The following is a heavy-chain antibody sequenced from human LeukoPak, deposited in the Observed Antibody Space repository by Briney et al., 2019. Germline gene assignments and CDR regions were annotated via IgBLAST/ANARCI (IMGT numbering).Heavy chain of an antibody. V-gene: IGHV4-59*08. CDR3: AGGWTGPYGMDG. D-gene: IGHD2-15*01. CDR2: IYYSGST. Sequence: PSETLSLTCTVSGGSISSYYWSWIRQPPGKGLEWIGYIYYSGSTNYNPSLKSRVTISVDTSKNQFSLKLSSVTAADTAVYYCAGGWTGPYGMDGWGQGTTVTVS. J-gene: IGHJ6*02. CDR1: GGSISSYY.